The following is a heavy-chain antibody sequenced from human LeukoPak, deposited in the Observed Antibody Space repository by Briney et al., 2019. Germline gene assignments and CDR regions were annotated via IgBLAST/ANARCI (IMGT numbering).Heavy chain of an antibody. V-gene: IGHV4-34*01. Sequence: SETLSLTCAVYGGSFSGYYWSWIRQPPGKGLEWIGEINHSGSTNYNPSLKSRVTISVDPSKNQFSLKLSSVTAADTAVYYCASAFVEYSYGYDYWGQGTLVTVSS. D-gene: IGHD5-18*01. CDR2: INHSGST. CDR1: GGSFSGYY. CDR3: ASAFVEYSYGYDY. J-gene: IGHJ4*02.